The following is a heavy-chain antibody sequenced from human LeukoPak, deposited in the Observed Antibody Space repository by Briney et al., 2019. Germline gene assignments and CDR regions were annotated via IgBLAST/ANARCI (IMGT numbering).Heavy chain of an antibody. D-gene: IGHD2-8*02. Sequence: PGGSLRLSCAASGFTFSTHGMHWVRQAPGKGLEWVALIWYDGTNKFYADSVKGRFTISRDSSMNALYLQMNSLRAEDTAVYYCAKDVSPGGHYRPPNYWGQGILVTVSS. CDR1: GFTFSTHG. CDR3: AKDVSPGGHYRPPNY. CDR2: IWYDGTNK. V-gene: IGHV3-33*06. J-gene: IGHJ4*02.